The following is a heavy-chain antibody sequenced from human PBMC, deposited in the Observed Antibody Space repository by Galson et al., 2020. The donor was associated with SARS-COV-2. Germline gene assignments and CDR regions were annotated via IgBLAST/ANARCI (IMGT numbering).Heavy chain of an antibody. D-gene: IGHD6-13*01. Sequence: GESLKISCKASGYTFTGYYMHWVRQAPGQGLEWMGWINPNSGGTNYAQKFQGRVTMTRDTSISTAYMELSRLRSDDTAVYYCARDLGSSWLFYYYYYYGMDVWGQGTTVTVSS. V-gene: IGHV1-2*02. CDR1: GYTFTGYY. CDR2: INPNSGGT. J-gene: IGHJ6*02. CDR3: ARDLGSSWLFYYYYYYGMDV.